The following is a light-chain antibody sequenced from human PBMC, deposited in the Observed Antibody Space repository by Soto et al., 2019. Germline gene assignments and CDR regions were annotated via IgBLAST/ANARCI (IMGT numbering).Light chain of an antibody. CDR3: QHYGRSPPSWT. V-gene: IGKV3-20*01. CDR1: QSVSSNY. J-gene: IGKJ1*01. Sequence: EIALPQSPGTLSLSAGERATLSCRASQSVSSNYLAWYQQKPGQPPRLLISDASRRATGIPDRFIGSGSGTDFTLTISSLEPEDFAVYYCQHYGRSPPSWTFGQGTKVEIK. CDR2: DAS.